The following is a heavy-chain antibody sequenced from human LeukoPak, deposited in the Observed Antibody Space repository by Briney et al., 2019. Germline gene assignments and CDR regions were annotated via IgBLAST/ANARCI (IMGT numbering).Heavy chain of an antibody. Sequence: GGSLRLSCAASGFTFSSYSMNWVRQAPGKGLEWVSVIYSGGSTYYADSVKGRFTISRDNSKNTLYLQMNSLRAEDTAVYYCARGGGWYSFDYWGQGTLVTVSS. J-gene: IGHJ4*02. V-gene: IGHV3-53*01. CDR2: IYSGGST. CDR1: GFTFSSYS. D-gene: IGHD6-19*01. CDR3: ARGGGWYSFDY.